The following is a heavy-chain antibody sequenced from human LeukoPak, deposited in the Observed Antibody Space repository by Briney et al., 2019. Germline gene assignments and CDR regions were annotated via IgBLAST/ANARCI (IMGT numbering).Heavy chain of an antibody. CDR3: AIAEYSSSTLIN. CDR1: GFTFTNYW. Sequence: PGGSLGLSCAASGFTFTNYWMSWVRQAPGKGLELVANIKQDRSEKYYVDSVKGRFTISRDNAKNSLYLQMNSLRAEDTAVYYCAIAEYSSSTLINWGQGTLVTVSS. CDR2: IKQDRSEK. J-gene: IGHJ4*02. D-gene: IGHD6-6*01. V-gene: IGHV3-7*01.